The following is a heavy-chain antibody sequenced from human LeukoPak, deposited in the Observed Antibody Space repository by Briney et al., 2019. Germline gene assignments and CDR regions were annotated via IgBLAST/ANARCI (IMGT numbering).Heavy chain of an antibody. CDR2: ISSSGSTI. J-gene: IGHJ4*02. Sequence: GGSLRLSCAASGFTFSSYEMNWVRQAPGKGLEWVSYISSSGSTIYYADSVKGRFTISRDNAKNSLYLQMNSLRAEDTAVYYCAREGGWYSSSKLFDYWGQGTLVTVSS. CDR1: GFTFSSYE. CDR3: AREGGWYSSSKLFDY. D-gene: IGHD6-6*01. V-gene: IGHV3-48*03.